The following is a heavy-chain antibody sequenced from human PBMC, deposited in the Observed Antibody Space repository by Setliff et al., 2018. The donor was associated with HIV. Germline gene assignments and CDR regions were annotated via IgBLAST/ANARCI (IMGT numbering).Heavy chain of an antibody. Sequence: SETLSLTCFVSGVSISGHFWGWIRQPPGKGLEWIGYIYTSGTTEYNPSLDSRVTISVDTSRDQFSLNLRSVTAADTALYFCARLIYTGLLYFDYWGLGMLVTVSS. D-gene: IGHD2-8*02. V-gene: IGHV4-4*09. J-gene: IGHJ4*02. CDR2: IYTSGTT. CDR1: GVSISGHF. CDR3: ARLIYTGLLYFDY.